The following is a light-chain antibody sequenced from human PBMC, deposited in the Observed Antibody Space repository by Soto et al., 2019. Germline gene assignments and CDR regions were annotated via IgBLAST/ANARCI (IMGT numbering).Light chain of an antibody. Sequence: QSVLTQSPSASASLGASVKLTCTLSSGHSSYAIAWHQQRPEKGPRYLMKLNSDGSHNKGDGIPDRFSSSSSGSERYLTISGLQSEDEADYYCQTWGTGIPYVFGTGTKLTVL. J-gene: IGLJ1*01. CDR2: LNSDGSH. CDR1: SGHSSYA. CDR3: QTWGTGIPYV. V-gene: IGLV4-69*01.